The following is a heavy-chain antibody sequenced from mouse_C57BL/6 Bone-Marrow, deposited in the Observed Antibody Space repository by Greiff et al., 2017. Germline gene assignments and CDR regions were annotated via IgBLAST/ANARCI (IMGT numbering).Heavy chain of an antibody. CDR3: ARYDYDGDWYFDV. Sequence: VQLVESGPELVKPGASVKISCKASGYAFRSSWMKWVKQRPGQGLEWIGGIYPGDGDTTYNGKFKGRATLTADKSSSTAYMQLSSLTSEDSAVYFCARYDYDGDWYFDVWGTGTTVTVSS. D-gene: IGHD2-4*01. V-gene: IGHV1-82*01. CDR1: GYAFRSSW. J-gene: IGHJ1*03. CDR2: IYPGDGDT.